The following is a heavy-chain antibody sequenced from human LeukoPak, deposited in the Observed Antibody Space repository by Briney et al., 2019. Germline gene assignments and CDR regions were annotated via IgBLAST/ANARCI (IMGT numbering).Heavy chain of an antibody. CDR2: INSDGSDI. Sequence: PGGSLRLSCAASGFTFSSYWMHCVRQAPGKGLVWVSGINSDGSDIRYADSVKGRFTISRDNAKNTLFLQMSSLRAEDTAVSFCASLRGRITTLDYWGQGTLVAVSS. V-gene: IGHV3-74*01. CDR1: GFTFSSYW. J-gene: IGHJ4*02. CDR3: ASLRGRITTLDY. D-gene: IGHD5-24*01.